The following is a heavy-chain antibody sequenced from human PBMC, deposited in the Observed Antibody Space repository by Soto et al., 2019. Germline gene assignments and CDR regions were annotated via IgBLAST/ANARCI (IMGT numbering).Heavy chain of an antibody. CDR2: IYSTGTT. CDR1: GGSVNYPY. V-gene: IGHV4-59*08. J-gene: IGHJ6*02. CDR3: ARHPANAKFENGLDL. Sequence: PSETLSLTCTVSGGSVNYPYWSWIRQPPEKGLEWIGYIYSTGTTMYNPSLKSRVTMSIDTSNNQISLNLRSVPAADTAICFCARHPANAKFENGLDLWGQGTTVTVSS. D-gene: IGHD2-2*01.